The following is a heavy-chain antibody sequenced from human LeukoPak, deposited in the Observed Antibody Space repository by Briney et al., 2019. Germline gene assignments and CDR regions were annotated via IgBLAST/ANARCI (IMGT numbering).Heavy chain of an antibody. D-gene: IGHD3-10*01. Sequence: SETLSLTCTVSGGSISSYYWSWIRQPPGKGLEWIGYIHYSGSTNYNPSLKSRVTISVDTSKNQFSLKLSSVTAADTAVYYCARHRSYMDVWGKGTTVTVSS. CDR2: IHYSGST. V-gene: IGHV4-59*01. J-gene: IGHJ6*03. CDR1: GGSISSYY. CDR3: ARHRSYMDV.